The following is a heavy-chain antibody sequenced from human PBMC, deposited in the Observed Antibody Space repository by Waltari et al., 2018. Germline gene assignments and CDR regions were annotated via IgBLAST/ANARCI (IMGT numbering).Heavy chain of an antibody. Sequence: QVQLQESGPGLVKPSETLSLTCAVSGYSISRGYYWGWIRQPPGKGLEWIGSIYHSGSTYYNPSLKSRVTISVDTSKNQFSLKLSSVTAADTAVYYCAKAVLSQGAFDIWGQGTMVTVSS. CDR2: IYHSGST. CDR1: GYSISRGYY. D-gene: IGHD2-15*01. CDR3: AKAVLSQGAFDI. J-gene: IGHJ3*02. V-gene: IGHV4-38-2*01.